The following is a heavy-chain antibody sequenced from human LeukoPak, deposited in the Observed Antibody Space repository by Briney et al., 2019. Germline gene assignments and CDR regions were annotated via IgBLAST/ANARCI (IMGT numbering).Heavy chain of an antibody. J-gene: IGHJ4*02. D-gene: IGHD5-24*01. CDR1: GFTFSSYG. Sequence: GGSLRLSCAASGFTFSSYGMHWVRQAPGKGLDWVAVIWYDGSNKYYADSVKGRFTISRDNSKNTLYLQMNSLRAEDTAVYYCAKGGDGYNYFDYWGQGTLVTVSS. V-gene: IGHV3-33*06. CDR3: AKGGDGYNYFDY. CDR2: IWYDGSNK.